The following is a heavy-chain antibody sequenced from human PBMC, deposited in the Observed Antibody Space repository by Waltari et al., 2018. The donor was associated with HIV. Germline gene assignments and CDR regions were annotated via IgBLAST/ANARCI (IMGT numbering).Heavy chain of an antibody. Sequence: QVQLVESGGGVVQPGGSLRLSCAAAAFALKHFAIPWVRQAPGKGLEWVAVISYDGDKYYADSVKGRFTISRDNSKKSLFLQMSSLRPEDSAVYYCAKVAGRSGSYSHYYYGMDVWGQGTTVTVS. D-gene: IGHD1-26*01. J-gene: IGHJ6*02. CDR3: AKVAGRSGSYSHYYYGMDV. CDR1: AFALKHFA. CDR2: ISYDGDK. V-gene: IGHV3-30*18.